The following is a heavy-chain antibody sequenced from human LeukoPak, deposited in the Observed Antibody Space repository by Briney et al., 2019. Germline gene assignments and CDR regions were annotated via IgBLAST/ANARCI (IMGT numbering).Heavy chain of an antibody. J-gene: IGHJ4*02. CDR1: GFTFSRYW. CDR2: INPDGSTT. V-gene: IGHV3-74*01. Sequence: PGGSLRLSCAASGFTFSRYWIHWVRQAPGKGLEWVSRINPDGSTTTYADSVKGRFTISRENAKNTVYLQMNSLRAEDTAVYYCARDGSGYDQGDYWGQGTLVTVSS. CDR3: ARDGSGYDQGDY. D-gene: IGHD5-12*01.